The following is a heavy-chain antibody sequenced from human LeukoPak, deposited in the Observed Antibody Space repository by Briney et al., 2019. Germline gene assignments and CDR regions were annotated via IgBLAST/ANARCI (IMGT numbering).Heavy chain of an antibody. J-gene: IGHJ6*03. CDR3: AKDLGSGALLYYCYMDV. V-gene: IGHV3-23*01. D-gene: IGHD2-15*01. CDR2: ISGSADST. Sequence: GGSLRLSCAASGFTFSSYAMNWVRQAPGKGLEWVSGISGSADSTHYADSVKGRFTVSRDNSKNTLYIQMTSLRAEDTAVYYCAKDLGSGALLYYCYMDVWGKGTTVTVSS. CDR1: GFTFSSYA.